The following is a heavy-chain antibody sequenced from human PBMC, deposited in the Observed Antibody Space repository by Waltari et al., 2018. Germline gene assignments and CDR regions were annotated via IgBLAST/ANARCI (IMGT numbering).Heavy chain of an antibody. J-gene: IGHJ4*02. Sequence: QLQLQVSSPGLVKPSATLSPTCTVSGGSISSSRYCWGWLRQPTGKGMEWIGGIYYSGSTYYNPSLKRRVTISVDTSKNQFFLKLSSVIAADTAVYYGARQRVRTIFDDWGQGTLVTVSS. CDR2: IYYSGST. V-gene: IGHV4-39*01. D-gene: IGHD1-7*01. CDR3: ARQRVRTIFDD. CDR1: GGSISSSRYC.